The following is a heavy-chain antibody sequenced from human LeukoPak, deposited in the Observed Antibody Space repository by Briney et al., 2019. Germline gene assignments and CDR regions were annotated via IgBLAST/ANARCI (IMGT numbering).Heavy chain of an antibody. V-gene: IGHV4-61*02. CDR1: GGSISSGSYY. D-gene: IGHD3-3*01. CDR2: IYTSGST. CDR3: AGGGSPRYKSGYGY. J-gene: IGHJ4*02. Sequence: PSETLSLTCTVSGGSISSGSYYWSWIRQPAGKGLEWIGRIYTSGSTNYNPSLKSRVTISVDTSKNQFSLKLSSVTAADTAVYYCAGGGSPRYKSGYGYWGQGTLVTVSS.